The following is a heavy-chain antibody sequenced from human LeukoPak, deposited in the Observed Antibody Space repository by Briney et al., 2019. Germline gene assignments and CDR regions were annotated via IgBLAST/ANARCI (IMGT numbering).Heavy chain of an antibody. Sequence: GGSLRLSCAASGFSFSDHFMDWVRQAPGKGLEWVSYISDSGSTIYYADSVKGRFTISRDNAKNSLYLQMNSLRAEDTAVYYCAREGVGFDYWGQGTLVTVSS. V-gene: IGHV3-11*04. CDR3: AREGVGFDY. D-gene: IGHD3-3*01. CDR1: GFSFSDHF. CDR2: ISDSGSTI. J-gene: IGHJ4*02.